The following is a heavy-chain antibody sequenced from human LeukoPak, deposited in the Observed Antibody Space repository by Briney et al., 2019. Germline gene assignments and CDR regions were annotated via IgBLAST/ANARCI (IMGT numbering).Heavy chain of an antibody. CDR1: GGSISSGGYS. V-gene: IGHV4-30-2*01. CDR3: ARGYSSSWSKRDYFDY. D-gene: IGHD6-13*01. Sequence: SQTLSLTCAVSGGSISSGGYSWSWIRQPPGKGLEWIGYIYHSGSTYYNPSLKSRVTISVDTSKNQFSLKLSSVTAADTAVYYCARGYSSSWSKRDYFDYWGQGTLVTVSS. CDR2: IYHSGST. J-gene: IGHJ4*02.